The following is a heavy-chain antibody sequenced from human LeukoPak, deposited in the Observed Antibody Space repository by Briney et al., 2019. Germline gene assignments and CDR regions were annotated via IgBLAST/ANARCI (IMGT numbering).Heavy chain of an antibody. CDR1: GFTFSSYA. D-gene: IGHD3-16*01. J-gene: IGHJ4*02. V-gene: IGHV3-30-3*01. Sequence: GGSLRLSCAASGFTFSSYAMHWVRQAPGKGLEWVAVISYDGSNKYYADSVKGRFTISRDNSKNTLYLQMNSLRAEDTAVYYCARVRGRFMITFGIDYWGQGTLVTVSS. CDR3: ARVRGRFMITFGIDY. CDR2: ISYDGSNK.